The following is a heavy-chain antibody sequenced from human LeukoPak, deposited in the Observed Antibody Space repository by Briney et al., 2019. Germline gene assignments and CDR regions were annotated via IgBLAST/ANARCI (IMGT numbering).Heavy chain of an antibody. Sequence: GGSLRLSCAASGFTFSSYEMNWVRQAPGKGLEWVSYISNSGSTIYYVDSVKGRFTISRDNAKNSLDLQMNSLRAEDTAVYYCARDSASKYCSGGSCYPNHFDYWGQGTLVTVSS. V-gene: IGHV3-48*03. CDR1: GFTFSSYE. CDR2: ISNSGSTI. J-gene: IGHJ4*02. D-gene: IGHD2-15*01. CDR3: ARDSASKYCSGGSCYPNHFDY.